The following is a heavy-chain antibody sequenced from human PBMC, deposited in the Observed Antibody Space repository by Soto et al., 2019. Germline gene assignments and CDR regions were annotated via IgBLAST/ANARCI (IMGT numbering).Heavy chain of an antibody. Sequence: QVQLQESGPGLVKPSETLSLTCTVSGGSISSYYWSWIRQPPGKGLEWIGYIYYSGSTNYNPSLKSRVTISVDTSKNQFSLKLSSVTAADTAVYYCARETYSYGELVIDPWGQGTLVTVSS. CDR2: IYYSGST. CDR1: GGSISSYY. D-gene: IGHD5-18*01. CDR3: ARETYSYGELVIDP. V-gene: IGHV4-59*01. J-gene: IGHJ5*02.